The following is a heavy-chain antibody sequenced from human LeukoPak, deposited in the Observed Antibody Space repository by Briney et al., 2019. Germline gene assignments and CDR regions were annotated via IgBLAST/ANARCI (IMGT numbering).Heavy chain of an antibody. D-gene: IGHD2-2*01. CDR3: ARVYCSSTSCFYGMDV. V-gene: IGHV3-7*03. CDR2: IKQDGSEK. J-gene: IGHJ6*02. Sequence: GGSLRLSCAASGFTFSSYWMSWVRQAPGKGLEWVANIKQDGSEKYYVDSVKGRFTISRDNAKNSLYLQMNSLRAEDTAVYYCARVYCSSTSCFYGMDVWGQGTTVTVSS. CDR1: GFTFSSYW.